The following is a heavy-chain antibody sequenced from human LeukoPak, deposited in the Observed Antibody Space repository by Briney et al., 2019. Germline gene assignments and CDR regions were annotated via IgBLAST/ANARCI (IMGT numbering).Heavy chain of an antibody. CDR2: ISGSGGST. V-gene: IGHV3-23*01. D-gene: IGHD3-22*01. Sequence: PGGSLRLSCAASGFTFSSYAMSWVRQAPGKGLEWVSAISGSGGSTYYADSVKGRFTISRDNSKNTLYLQMNSLRAEDTAVYYCAKASGGYDSSGYFYYFDYRGQGTLVTVSS. CDR1: GFTFSSYA. J-gene: IGHJ4*02. CDR3: AKASGGYDSSGYFYYFDY.